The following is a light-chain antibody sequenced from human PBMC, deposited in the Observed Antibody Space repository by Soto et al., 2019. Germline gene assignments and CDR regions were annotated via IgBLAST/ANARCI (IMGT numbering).Light chain of an antibody. J-gene: IGKJ1*01. V-gene: IGKV1-6*01. Sequence: AIQMTQSPSSLSASVGDRVTITCRASQGIRNELGWHQDKPGKAPKLLIYAASSLQAGVPSRFSGSGSGTDFTLTITSLQPEDFATYYCLQDYNYPRTFGQGTKVEIK. CDR1: QGIRNE. CDR2: AAS. CDR3: LQDYNYPRT.